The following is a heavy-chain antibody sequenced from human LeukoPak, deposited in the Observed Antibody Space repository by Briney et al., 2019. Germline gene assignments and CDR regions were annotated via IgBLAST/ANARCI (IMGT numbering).Heavy chain of an antibody. CDR2: IYYSGST. CDR1: GGSISSYY. Sequence: SETLSLTCTVSGGSISSYYWSWIRQPPGKGLEWIGYIYYSGSTNYNSSLKSRVTISVDTSKNQFSLKLSSVTAAGTAVYYCARAIAAAGLHAFDIWGQGTMVTVSS. D-gene: IGHD6-13*01. V-gene: IGHV4-59*01. J-gene: IGHJ3*02. CDR3: ARAIAAAGLHAFDI.